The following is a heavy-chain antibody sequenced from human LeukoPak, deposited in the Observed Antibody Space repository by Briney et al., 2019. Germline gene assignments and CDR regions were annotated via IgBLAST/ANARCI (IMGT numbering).Heavy chain of an antibody. CDR2: IKGDGIST. CDR3: ARRYFDY. CDR1: GFDFSSNW. Sequence: GGSLRLSCAASGFDFSSNWMHWVRHAPGQGLVWVSRIKGDGISTNYADSVKGRFTISRDNAKNALYLQMSSLRAEDTAIYYCARRYFDYWGQGTLVTVSS. V-gene: IGHV3-74*01. J-gene: IGHJ4*02.